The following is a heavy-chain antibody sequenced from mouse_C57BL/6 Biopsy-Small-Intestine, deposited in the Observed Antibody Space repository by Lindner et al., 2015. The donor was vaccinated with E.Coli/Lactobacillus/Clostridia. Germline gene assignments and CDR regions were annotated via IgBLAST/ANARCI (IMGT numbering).Heavy chain of an antibody. J-gene: IGHJ2*01. CDR2: ILPGSTGN. CDR3: AREGDYDHDVVDY. D-gene: IGHD2-4*01. CDR1: GYTFTGYW. V-gene: IGHV1-9*01. Sequence: VQLQESGAEVMKPGASVKLSCKATGYTFTGYWIEWVKQRPGHGLEWIGEILPGSTGNKYNEKFKGKATFTADTSSNTAYMQLSSLTTEDSAIYYCAREGDYDHDVVDYWGQGTTLTVST.